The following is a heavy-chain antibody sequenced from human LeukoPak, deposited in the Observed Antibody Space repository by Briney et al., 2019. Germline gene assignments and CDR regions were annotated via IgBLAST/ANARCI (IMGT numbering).Heavy chain of an antibody. CDR1: GFTVSSNS. D-gene: IGHD3-22*01. J-gene: IGHJ3*02. V-gene: IGHV3-66*03. CDR3: ARDSGFDYDSRNDAFDI. Sequence: GGSLRLSCTVSGFTVSSNSMSWVRQAPGKGLEWVSFIYSDNTHYSDSVKGRFTISRDNSKNTLYLQMNSLRAEDTAVYYCARDSGFDYDSRNDAFDIWGQGTMVTVSS. CDR2: IYSDNT.